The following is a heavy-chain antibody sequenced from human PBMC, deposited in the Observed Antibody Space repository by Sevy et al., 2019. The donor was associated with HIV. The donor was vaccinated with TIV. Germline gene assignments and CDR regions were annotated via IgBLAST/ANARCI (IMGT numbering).Heavy chain of an antibody. J-gene: IGHJ3*02. CDR3: AKYKQDCSDGTCYRLSSEGLDI. CDR2: INSAGDNT. Sequence: GGSLRLSCAASGFTFDNYAMGWVRQAPGKGLEWVSLINSAGDNTYYGDSVKGRFTISRDNRKNSLYLQMNSLRTEDTALYHCAKYKQDCSDGTCYRLSSEGLDIWGQGTKVTVSS. CDR1: GFTFDNYA. V-gene: IGHV3-43D*03. D-gene: IGHD2-15*01.